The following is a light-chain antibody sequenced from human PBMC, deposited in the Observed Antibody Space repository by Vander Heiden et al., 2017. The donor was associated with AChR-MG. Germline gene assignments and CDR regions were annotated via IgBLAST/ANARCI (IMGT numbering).Light chain of an antibody. J-gene: IGLJ3*02. CDR2: TNT. CDR3: ATWDDSLSGWV. Sequence: QSVLTQPPPASGTPGQRVTISSSGRCSNIRRIYVYSYPLPPGTAPEHLIYTNTQRPAGVPDRFSGAKSDTSASLAVSGLRSEDEADYYCATWDDSLSGWVCGGGTKLTV. V-gene: IGLV1-47*01. CDR1: CSNIRRIY.